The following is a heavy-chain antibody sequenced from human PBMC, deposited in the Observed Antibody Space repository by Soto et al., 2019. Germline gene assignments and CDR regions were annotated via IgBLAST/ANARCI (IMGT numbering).Heavy chain of an antibody. CDR1: GFTFSSYG. J-gene: IGHJ4*02. CDR2: ISYDGSNK. CDR3: AKGEGSGYYFDY. Sequence: GGSLRLSCAASGFTFSSYGMHWVRQAPGKGLEWVAVISYDGSNKYYADSVKGRLTISRDNSKNTLYLQMNSLRAEDTAVYYCAKGEGSGYYFDYWGQGTLVTVSS. V-gene: IGHV3-30*18. D-gene: IGHD3-22*01.